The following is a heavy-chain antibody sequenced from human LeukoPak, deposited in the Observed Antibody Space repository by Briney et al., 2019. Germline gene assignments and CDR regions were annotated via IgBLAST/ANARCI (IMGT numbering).Heavy chain of an antibody. CDR2: IGSSSSSI. V-gene: IGHV3-21*01. CDR3: ARAGQQLNYYYGMDV. CDR1: GFMFSGYS. D-gene: IGHD6-13*01. J-gene: IGHJ6*02. Sequence: PGGSLRLSCAASGFMFSGYSMNWVRQAPGKGLEWVSSIGSSSSSIYYADSVKGRFTISRDNAKNSLYLQMNSLRAEDTAVYYCARAGQQLNYYYGMDVWGQGTTVTVSS.